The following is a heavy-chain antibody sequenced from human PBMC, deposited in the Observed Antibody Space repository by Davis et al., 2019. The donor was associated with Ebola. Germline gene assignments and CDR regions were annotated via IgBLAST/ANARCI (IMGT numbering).Heavy chain of an antibody. J-gene: IGHJ5*02. CDR3: ARNSITKFNWLGP. Sequence: SETLSLTCTVSGGSISNYYWSWIRQPPGKGLEWIGYIYYSGNTNYNPSLESRVTISVDTSRNQFSLKMRSVTAADTAVYYCARNSITKFNWLGPWGQGALVTVSS. CDR1: GGSISNYY. CDR2: IYYSGNT. V-gene: IGHV4-59*01. D-gene: IGHD1-14*01.